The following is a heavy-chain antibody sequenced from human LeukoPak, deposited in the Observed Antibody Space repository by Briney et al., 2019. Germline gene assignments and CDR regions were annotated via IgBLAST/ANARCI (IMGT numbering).Heavy chain of an antibody. CDR1: GGSLSSGGYY. CDR3: AREAVTMVRGVIITYYFDY. CDR2: TYYSGST. V-gene: IGHV4-31*03. J-gene: IGHJ4*02. Sequence: PSQTLSLTCTVSGGSLSSGGYYWSWIRQHPGTGLEWIGYTYYSGSTYYNPSLKSRVTISVDTSKNQFSLKLSSVTAADTAVYYCAREAVTMVRGVIITYYFDYWGQGTLVTVSS. D-gene: IGHD3-10*01.